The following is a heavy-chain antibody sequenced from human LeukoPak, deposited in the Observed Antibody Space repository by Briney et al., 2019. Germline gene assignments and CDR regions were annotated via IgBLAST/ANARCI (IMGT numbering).Heavy chain of an antibody. CDR2: IIPIFGTA. Sequence: SVKVSCKASGGTFSSYAISGVRQAPGQGLEWMGRIIPIFGTANYAQKFQGRVTIATDESTSTAYMELSSLRSEDAAVYYCAREGPLHDFWSGYYSDYWGQGTLVTVSS. J-gene: IGHJ4*02. CDR1: GGTFSSYA. CDR3: AREGPLHDFWSGYYSDY. D-gene: IGHD3-3*01. V-gene: IGHV1-69*05.